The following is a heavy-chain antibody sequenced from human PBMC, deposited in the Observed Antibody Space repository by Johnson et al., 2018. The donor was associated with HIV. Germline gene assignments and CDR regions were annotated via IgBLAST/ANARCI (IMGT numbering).Heavy chain of an antibody. D-gene: IGHD3-10*01. J-gene: IGHJ3*01. Sequence: RFTISRDNSKNTLFLHMNSLRADDTAVYYCARAPEVRGVDAFHVWGQGTLVTVSS. CDR3: ARAPEVRGVDAFHV. V-gene: IGHV3-30*01.